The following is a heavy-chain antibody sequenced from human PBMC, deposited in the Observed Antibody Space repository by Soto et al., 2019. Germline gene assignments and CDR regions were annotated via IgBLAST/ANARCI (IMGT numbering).Heavy chain of an antibody. D-gene: IGHD6-19*01. CDR3: ARDPPRNGSGWYIWFDP. Sequence: ASVKVSCKASGYTFTSYYMHWVRQAPGQGLEWMGIINPSGGSTSYAQKFQGRVTMTRDTSTSTVYMELSSLRSEDTAVYYCARDPPRNGSGWYIWFDPWGQGTLVTVSS. V-gene: IGHV1-46*01. CDR2: INPSGGST. CDR1: GYTFTSYY. J-gene: IGHJ5*02.